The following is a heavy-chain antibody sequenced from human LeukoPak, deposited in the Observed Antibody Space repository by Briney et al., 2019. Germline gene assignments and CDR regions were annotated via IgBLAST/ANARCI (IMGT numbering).Heavy chain of an antibody. J-gene: IGHJ4*02. CDR3: ARGNFDY. Sequence: PSETLSLTCAVYGGSFSGYYWSWIRQPPGKGLEWIREINHSGSTNYNPSLKSRVTISVDTSKNQFSLKLSSVTAADTAVYYCARGNFDYWGQGTLVTVSS. CDR2: INHSGST. V-gene: IGHV4-34*01. CDR1: GGSFSGYY.